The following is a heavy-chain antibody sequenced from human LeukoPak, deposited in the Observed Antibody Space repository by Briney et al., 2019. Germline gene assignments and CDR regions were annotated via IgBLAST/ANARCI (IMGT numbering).Heavy chain of an antibody. V-gene: IGHV3-30*02. D-gene: IGHD3-3*01. CDR1: GFTFNSYG. CDR2: IRFDGSNN. Sequence: GGSLRLSCAASGFTFNSYGIHWVRQAPGKGLEWVAFIRFDGSNNYYADSVKGRFTISRDNSKNTLYLQMNSLRAEDTAVYYCARDHQYYDFWSGYYNKDYWGQGTLVTVSS. J-gene: IGHJ4*02. CDR3: ARDHQYYDFWSGYYNKDY.